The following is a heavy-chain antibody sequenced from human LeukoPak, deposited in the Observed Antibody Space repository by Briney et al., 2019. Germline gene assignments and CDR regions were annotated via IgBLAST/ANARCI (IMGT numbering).Heavy chain of an antibody. CDR2: IYTSGST. CDR1: GGSISSGSYY. J-gene: IGHJ4*02. V-gene: IGHV4-61*02. D-gene: IGHD1-1*01. Sequence: SETLSLTCTVSGGSISSGSYYWSWIRQPAGKGLEWIGRIYTSGSTNYNPSLKSRVTISVDTSKNQFSLKLSSVTAADTAVYYCARETGTSSGGFDYWGQGTLVTVSS. CDR3: ARETGTSSGGFDY.